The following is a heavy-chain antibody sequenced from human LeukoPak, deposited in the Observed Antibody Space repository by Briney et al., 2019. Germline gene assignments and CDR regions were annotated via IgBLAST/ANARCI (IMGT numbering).Heavy chain of an antibody. Sequence: PSETLSLTCTVSGDSTSPYYWTWIRQPPGKGLEWIGFIYYSGRTNYSPSLKSRVTISLDTSKNQFSLKLTSVTAADTAFYYCAVAGGPNGSDAFDFWGQGTMVTVS. CDR3: AVAGGPNGSDAFDF. CDR1: GDSTSPYY. D-gene: IGHD5-24*01. V-gene: IGHV4-59*01. J-gene: IGHJ3*01. CDR2: IYYSGRT.